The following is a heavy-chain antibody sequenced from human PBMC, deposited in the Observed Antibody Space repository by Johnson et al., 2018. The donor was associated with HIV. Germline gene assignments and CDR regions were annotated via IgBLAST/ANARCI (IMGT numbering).Heavy chain of an antibody. D-gene: IGHD3-3*01. CDR3: ARAKNRLWSGYYDAFDI. CDR1: GFTFSSYA. CDR2: ISYDGSNK. J-gene: IGHJ3*02. Sequence: QVQLMESGGGVVQPGRSLRLSCAASGFTFSSYAMHWVRQAPGKGLEWVAVISYDGSNKYYADSVKGRFTISRDNSKNTLYLQMNSLRAEDTAVYYCARAKNRLWSGYYDAFDIWGQGTMVTVSS. V-gene: IGHV3-30*04.